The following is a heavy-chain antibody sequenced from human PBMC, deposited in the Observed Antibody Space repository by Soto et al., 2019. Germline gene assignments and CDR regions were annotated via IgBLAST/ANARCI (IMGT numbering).Heavy chain of an antibody. CDR1: GYTFTSYD. J-gene: IGHJ6*02. V-gene: IGHV1-8*01. Sequence: QVQLVQSGAEVKKPGASVKVSCKASGYTFTSYDINWVRQATGQGLEWMGWMNPNSGNTGYAQKVPGRVTTTRTTPISTAHLQLSTLRSEDTAVYYSATDRVGWLDLWGQGTTVTVSS. CDR2: MNPNSGNT. D-gene: IGHD1-26*01. CDR3: ATDRVGWLDL.